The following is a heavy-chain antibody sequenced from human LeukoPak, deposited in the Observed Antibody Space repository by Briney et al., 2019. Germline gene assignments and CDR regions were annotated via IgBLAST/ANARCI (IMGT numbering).Heavy chain of an antibody. D-gene: IGHD6-19*01. J-gene: IGHJ4*02. V-gene: IGHV3-30-3*01. CDR2: ISHDGNNK. Sequence: GGSLRLSCAASGFTFSSYAMHWVRQAPGKGLEWLAVISHDGNNKYYADSVKGRITISRDNSMNTLYLQMNSLRAEDTAVYYCARDDCVALTWFGEQAVAGTGGFDYWGQGTLVTVSS. CDR1: GFTFSSYA. CDR3: ARDDCVALTWFGEQAVAGTGGFDY.